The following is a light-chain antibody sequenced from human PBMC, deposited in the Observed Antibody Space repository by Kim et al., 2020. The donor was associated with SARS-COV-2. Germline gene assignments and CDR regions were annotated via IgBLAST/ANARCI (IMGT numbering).Light chain of an antibody. CDR3: QQYGDSPYT. J-gene: IGKJ2*01. Sequence: SERVTLPCRASQRFSNSYLAWHQQKPGQAPRLLIYDASSRATGIPDRFSGSGSGTDFTLTISRLEPEDFAVYYCQQYGDSPYTFGQGTKLEI. CDR1: QRFSNSY. V-gene: IGKV3-20*01. CDR2: DAS.